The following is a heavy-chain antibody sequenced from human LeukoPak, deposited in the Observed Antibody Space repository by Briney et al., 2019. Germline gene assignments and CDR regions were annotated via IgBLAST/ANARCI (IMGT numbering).Heavy chain of an antibody. J-gene: IGHJ4*02. V-gene: IGHV5-51*01. D-gene: IGHD2-2*01. Sequence: GESLKISCKGSGYSFTSYWIGWVRQMPGKGLEWMGIIYPGDSDTRYSPSFQGQVTISADKSISTAYLQRSSLKASDTAMYYCARTGYGQLPTYYFDYWGQGTLVTVSS. CDR3: ARTGYGQLPTYYFDY. CDR2: IYPGDSDT. CDR1: GYSFTSYW.